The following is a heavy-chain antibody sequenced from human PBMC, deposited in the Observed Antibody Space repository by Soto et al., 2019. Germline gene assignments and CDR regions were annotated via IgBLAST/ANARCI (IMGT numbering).Heavy chain of an antibody. V-gene: IGHV4-4*02. Sequence: PSETLSLTFAVSGGSISSSNRWRWVRQPPGKGLEWIGVIYHSGSTNYNPSLKSRVTISVDKSKNQFSLKLSSVTAADTAVYYFACFGEYYYDSWYFDYWGQGTLVTVSS. J-gene: IGHJ4*02. CDR3: ACFGEYYYDSWYFDY. CDR1: GGSISSSNR. D-gene: IGHD3-22*01. CDR2: IYHSGST.